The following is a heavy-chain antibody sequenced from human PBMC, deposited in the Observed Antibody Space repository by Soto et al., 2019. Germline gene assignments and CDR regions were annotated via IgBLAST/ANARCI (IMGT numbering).Heavy chain of an antibody. V-gene: IGHV3-21*01. D-gene: IGHD1-1*01. Sequence: EVQLVESGGGLVKPGGSLRLSCATSGFTFNSYTMNWVRQAPGKGLEWVASISSASSSIDFADSVKGRFTISRDNVNNSVSLQMNSLRAEDTGIYYCARYDAFKAFDLWGQGTMVTVSS. CDR3: ARYDAFKAFDL. CDR1: GFTFNSYT. CDR2: ISSASSSI. J-gene: IGHJ3*01.